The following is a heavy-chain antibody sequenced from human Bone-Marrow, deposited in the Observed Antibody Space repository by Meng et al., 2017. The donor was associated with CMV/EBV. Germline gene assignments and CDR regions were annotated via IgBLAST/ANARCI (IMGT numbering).Heavy chain of an antibody. CDR1: GFTFSSYA. D-gene: IGHD2-2*01. V-gene: IGHV3-30*04. J-gene: IGHJ4*02. CDR2: ISYDGSNK. Sequence: GGSLRLSCAASGFTFSSYAMHWVRQAPGKGLEWVAVISYDGSNKYYADSVKGRFTISRDNSKNTLYLQMNSLRAEDTAVYYCARDAWDCSSTSCYGGRFDYWGQGTLVTGSS. CDR3: ARDAWDCSSTSCYGGRFDY.